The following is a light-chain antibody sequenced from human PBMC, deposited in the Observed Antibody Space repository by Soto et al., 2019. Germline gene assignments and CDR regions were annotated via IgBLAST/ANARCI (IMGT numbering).Light chain of an antibody. CDR1: QSVSSN. Sequence: EIVMTQSPATLSESPRERATLSCRSSQSVSSNLAWYQQKPGQAPRLLIYGASTRATGIPARFSGSGSGTEFTLTISSLQSEDFAVYYCQQYNNWPPVTFGQGTRLEIK. J-gene: IGKJ5*01. CDR3: QQYNNWPPVT. V-gene: IGKV3-15*01. CDR2: GAS.